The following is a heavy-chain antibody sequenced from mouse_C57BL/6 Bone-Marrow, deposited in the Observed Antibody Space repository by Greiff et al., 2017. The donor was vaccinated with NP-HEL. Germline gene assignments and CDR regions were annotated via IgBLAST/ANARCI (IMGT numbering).Heavy chain of an antibody. Sequence: EVQLQQSGPELVKPGASVKISCKASGYTFTDYYMNWVKQSHGKSLEWIGDINPNNGGTSYNQKFKGKATLTVDKSSSTAYMELRSLTSEDSAVYYCASLVGYYLYFDVWGTGTTVTVSS. D-gene: IGHD2-3*01. V-gene: IGHV1-26*01. CDR3: ASLVGYYLYFDV. CDR1: GYTFTDYY. J-gene: IGHJ1*03. CDR2: INPNNGGT.